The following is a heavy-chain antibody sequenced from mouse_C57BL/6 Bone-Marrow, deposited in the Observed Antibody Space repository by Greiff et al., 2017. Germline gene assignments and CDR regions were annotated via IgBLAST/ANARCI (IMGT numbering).Heavy chain of an antibody. V-gene: IGHV14-4*01. Sequence: VQLQQSGAELVRPGASVKLSCTASGFNIKDDYMHWVKQRPEQGLEWIGWLDPENGDTESASKFQGKATITADTSSNTAYLQLSSLTSEDTAVYYCTNNYYGSIYWYFDVWGTGTTVTVSS. J-gene: IGHJ1*03. CDR3: TNNYYGSIYWYFDV. CDR2: LDPENGDT. CDR1: GFNIKDDY. D-gene: IGHD1-1*01.